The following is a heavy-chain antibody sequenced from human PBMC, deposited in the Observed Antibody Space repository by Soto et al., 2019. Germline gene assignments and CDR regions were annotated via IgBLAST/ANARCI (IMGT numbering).Heavy chain of an antibody. CDR2: ISSSGSTI. J-gene: IGHJ4*02. D-gene: IGHD3-3*01. CDR3: ARGDIGTNYDFWSGYYCY. Sequence: GGSLRLSCAASGITFSDYYMSWIHQAPGKGLEWVSYISSSGSTIYYADSVKGRFTISRDNAKSSLYLQMNSLRAEDTAVYYCARGDIGTNYDFWSGYYCYWGQGTLVTVSS. V-gene: IGHV3-11*01. CDR1: GITFSDYY.